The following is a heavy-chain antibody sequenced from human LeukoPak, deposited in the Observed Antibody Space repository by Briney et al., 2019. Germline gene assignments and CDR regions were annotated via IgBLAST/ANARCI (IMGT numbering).Heavy chain of an antibody. CDR1: GFTFSSYS. Sequence: GGSLRLSCAASGFTFSSYSMNWVRQAPGKGLEWVSSISSSSSYTYYADSVKGRFTISRDNAKNSLYLQMNSLRAEDTAVYYCARDYSSSSEGDYWGQGTLVTVSS. J-gene: IGHJ4*02. CDR2: ISSSSSYT. D-gene: IGHD6-6*01. CDR3: ARDYSSSSEGDY. V-gene: IGHV3-21*01.